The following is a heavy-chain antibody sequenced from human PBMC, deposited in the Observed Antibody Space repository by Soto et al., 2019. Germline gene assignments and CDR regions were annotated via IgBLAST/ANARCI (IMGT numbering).Heavy chain of an antibody. Sequence: GGSLRLSCAASGFTVSSNYMSWVRQAPGKGLEWVSVIYSGGSTYYADSVKGPFTISRDNSKNTLYLQMNSLRAEDTAVYYCASESRNSLITMVRGDDAFDIWGQGTMVTVSS. V-gene: IGHV3-53*01. CDR2: IYSGGST. D-gene: IGHD3-10*01. CDR3: ASESRNSLITMVRGDDAFDI. CDR1: GFTVSSNY. J-gene: IGHJ3*02.